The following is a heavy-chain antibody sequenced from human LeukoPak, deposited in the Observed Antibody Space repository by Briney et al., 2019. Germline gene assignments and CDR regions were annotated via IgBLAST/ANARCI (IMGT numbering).Heavy chain of an antibody. CDR1: GFTFSSYE. CDR2: ISSSGSTI. Sequence: GGSLRLSCAASGFTFSSYEMNWVRQAPGKGLEWVSYISSSGSTIYYADSVKGRFTISRDNAKNSLYLQMNSLRAEDTAVYYCARAHPYYYDSSPYYMDVWGKGTTVTISS. J-gene: IGHJ6*03. V-gene: IGHV3-48*03. D-gene: IGHD3-22*01. CDR3: ARAHPYYYDSSPYYMDV.